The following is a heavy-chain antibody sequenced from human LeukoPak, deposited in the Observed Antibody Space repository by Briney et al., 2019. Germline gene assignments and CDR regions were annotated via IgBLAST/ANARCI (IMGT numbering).Heavy chain of an antibody. CDR2: ISYDGSNK. D-gene: IGHD3-22*01. V-gene: IGHV3-30*01. Sequence: PGGSLRLSCAASGFTFSSYAMHWVRQAPGKGLEWVAVISYDGSNKYYADSVKGRFTISRDNSKNTLYLQMNSLRAEDTAVYYCARGPINCYDSSGYYCPFDYWGQGTLVTVSS. CDR1: GFTFSSYA. J-gene: IGHJ4*02. CDR3: ARGPINCYDSSGYYCPFDY.